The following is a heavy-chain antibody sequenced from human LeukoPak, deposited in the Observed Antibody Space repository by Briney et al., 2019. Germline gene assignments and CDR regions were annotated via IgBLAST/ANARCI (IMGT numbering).Heavy chain of an antibody. CDR2: ISGSGGST. CDR1: GFTFSSYA. V-gene: IGHV3-23*01. D-gene: IGHD5-18*01. CDR3: AKANQGYSYGSYYFDY. Sequence: PGGSLRLSCAASGFTFSSYAMSWVRQAPGKGLEWVSAISGSGGSTYYADSVKGRFTISRDNSKNTLYLQMNSLRAEDTAVYYCAKANQGYSYGSYYFDYWGQGTLVTVSS. J-gene: IGHJ4*02.